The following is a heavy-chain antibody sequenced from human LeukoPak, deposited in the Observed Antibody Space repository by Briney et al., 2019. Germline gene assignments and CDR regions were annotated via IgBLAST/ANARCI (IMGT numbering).Heavy chain of an antibody. J-gene: IGHJ4*02. V-gene: IGHV4-59*03. CDR1: GGSISSYY. D-gene: IGHD3-22*01. CDR2: IYYSGST. CDR3: AGGYYYDSSGYPTSLDY. Sequence: SETLSLTCSVSGGSISSYYWSWLRQPPGKGLEWIGYIYYSGSTNYNPSLKSRVTISVDTSKNEFSLKLSSVTAANTAVYYGAGGYYYDSSGYPTSLDYWGQGTLVTVSS.